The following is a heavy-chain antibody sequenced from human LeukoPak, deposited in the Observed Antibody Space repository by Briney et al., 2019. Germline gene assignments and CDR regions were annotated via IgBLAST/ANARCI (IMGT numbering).Heavy chain of an antibody. CDR3: AKELQQLPDC. J-gene: IGHJ4*02. CDR2: IAYDGSDK. CDR1: GFTFITYG. V-gene: IGHV3-30*18. D-gene: IGHD6-13*01. Sequence: GRSLRLSCAASGFTFITYGMHWVRQAAGQGLEWVALIAYDGSDKRYGDSVKGRFTISRDNSKNTLYLQMNSLRAEDTAVYYCAKELQQLPDCWGQGTLVTV.